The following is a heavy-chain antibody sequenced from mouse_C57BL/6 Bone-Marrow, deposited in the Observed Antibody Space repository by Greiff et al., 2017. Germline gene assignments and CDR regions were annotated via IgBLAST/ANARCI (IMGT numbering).Heavy chain of an antibody. CDR1: GFTFSDYG. J-gene: IGHJ3*01. V-gene: IGHV5-15*04. CDR3: ARQNYDYDVGFAY. CDR2: ISNLAYSI. D-gene: IGHD2-4*01. Sequence: EVMLVESGGGLVQPGGSLKLSCAASGFTFSDYGMAWVRQAPRKGPEWVAFISNLAYSIYYADTVTGRFTISRGNAKNTLYLEMSSLRSEDTAMYYYARQNYDYDVGFAYWGQGTLVTVSA.